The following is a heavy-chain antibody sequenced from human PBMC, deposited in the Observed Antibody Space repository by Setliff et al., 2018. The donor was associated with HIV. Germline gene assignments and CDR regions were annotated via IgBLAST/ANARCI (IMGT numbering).Heavy chain of an antibody. CDR1: GGSFSGYF. J-gene: IGHJ6*03. D-gene: IGHD3-10*01. CDR3: ARGSVFWDRGNHYQYMDV. V-gene: IGHV4-34*01. Sequence: KASETLSLTCAVNGGSFSGYFWIWIRQPPGKGLEWIGEINHRGSTNYNSSLKSRVTIGVDTSKNQFSLNLSAVTAADTAVYYCARGSVFWDRGNHYQYMDVWATGTMVTVSS. CDR2: INHRGST.